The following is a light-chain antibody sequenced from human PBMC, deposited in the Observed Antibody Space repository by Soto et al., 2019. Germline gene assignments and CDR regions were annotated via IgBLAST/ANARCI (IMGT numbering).Light chain of an antibody. CDR3: QQYYSSIT. CDR2: GAS. Sequence: EIVMTQSPATLSVSPGERATLSCRASQSVSSNLAWYQQKPGQAPRLLIYGASTRATGIPARFSGSGSGTEFTLTISSVQAEDVAAYYCQQYYSSITFGQGTRLEIK. CDR1: QSVSSN. J-gene: IGKJ5*01. V-gene: IGKV3-15*01.